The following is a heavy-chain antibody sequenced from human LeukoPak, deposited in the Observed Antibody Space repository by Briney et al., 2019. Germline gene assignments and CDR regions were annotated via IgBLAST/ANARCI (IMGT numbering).Heavy chain of an antibody. CDR1: GGSISRYY. CDR2: IYYSGST. D-gene: IGHD3-10*01. CDR3: ASITREAFDI. J-gene: IGHJ3*02. Sequence: SETLSLTCTVSGGSISRYYWSWSRQPPGTGLEWIGYIYYSGSTNYNPSLKSRVIISVDTSKNQFSLKVSSVSAADTAVYYCASITREAFDIWGQGTMVTVSS. V-gene: IGHV4-59*01.